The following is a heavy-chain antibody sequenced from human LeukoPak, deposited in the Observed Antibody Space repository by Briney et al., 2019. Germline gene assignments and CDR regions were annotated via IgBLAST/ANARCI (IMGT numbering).Heavy chain of an antibody. Sequence: PGGSLRLSCAASGFTFSDYYMGWVRQAPGKGLEWASYISSGGSTIYYADSVKGRFTISRDNAKNSLYLQMNSLRAEDTALYYCARDWSVAAGYYFDYWGQGTLVTVSS. D-gene: IGHD6-13*01. CDR1: GFTFSDYY. CDR3: ARDWSVAAGYYFDY. V-gene: IGHV3-11*01. J-gene: IGHJ4*02. CDR2: ISSGGSTI.